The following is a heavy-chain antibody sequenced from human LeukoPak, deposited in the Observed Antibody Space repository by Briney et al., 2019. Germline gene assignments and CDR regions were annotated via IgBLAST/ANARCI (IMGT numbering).Heavy chain of an antibody. CDR1: GFTFSSYE. D-gene: IGHD3-10*01. Sequence: PGGSLRLSCAASGFTFSSYEMHWVRQAPGKGLEWVSYISSSGSTIYYADSVKGRFTISRDNAKNSLYLQMNSLRAEDTAVYYCARDPNYYGSGSYLYPFYYYYYMDVWGKGTTVTISS. CDR3: ARDPNYYGSGSYLYPFYYYYYMDV. CDR2: ISSSGSTI. J-gene: IGHJ6*03. V-gene: IGHV3-48*03.